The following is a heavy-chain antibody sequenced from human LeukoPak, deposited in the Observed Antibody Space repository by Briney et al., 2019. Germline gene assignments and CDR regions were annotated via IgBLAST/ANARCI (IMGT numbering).Heavy chain of an antibody. Sequence: GGSLRLSCAASGFTFSSYWMAWVRQAPGKGLEWVGNINQDGGAKFSVDSVKGRFTISRDNARNSLYLQMNNLRVEDTGIYYCATSHDSSGNNWGQGTLVAVSS. J-gene: IGHJ4*02. D-gene: IGHD3-22*01. CDR1: GFTFSSYW. CDR2: INQDGGAK. CDR3: ATSHDSSGNN. V-gene: IGHV3-7*01.